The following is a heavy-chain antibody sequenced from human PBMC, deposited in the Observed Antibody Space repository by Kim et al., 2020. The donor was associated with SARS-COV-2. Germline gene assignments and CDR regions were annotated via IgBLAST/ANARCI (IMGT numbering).Heavy chain of an antibody. CDR2: IWYDGSNK. V-gene: IGHV3-33*01. D-gene: IGHD3-22*01. Sequence: GGSLRLSCAASGFTFSSYGMHWVRQAPGKGLEWVAVIWYDGSNKYYADSVKGRFTISRDNSKNTLYLQMHSLRTEDTAVYYCARGKGFGITMIVVVPYFDYWGQGTLVTVSS. J-gene: IGHJ4*02. CDR3: ARGKGFGITMIVVVPYFDY. CDR1: GFTFSSYG.